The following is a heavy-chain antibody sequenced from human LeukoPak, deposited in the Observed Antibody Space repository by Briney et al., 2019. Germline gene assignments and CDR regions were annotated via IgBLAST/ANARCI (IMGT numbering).Heavy chain of an antibody. J-gene: IGHJ4*02. CDR1: GYSVSSGYY. CDR2: IYHSGST. CDR3: ARGGYGGILRTFDS. V-gene: IGHV4-38-2*02. D-gene: IGHD4/OR15-4a*01. Sequence: SETLSLTCTVSGYSVSSGYYWAWIRQPPGKGLEWIGSIYHSGSTYYNPSLKSRVTISVDTSKNQFSLKLSSVTAADTAMYYCARGGYGGILRTFDSWGQGTLVTVSS.